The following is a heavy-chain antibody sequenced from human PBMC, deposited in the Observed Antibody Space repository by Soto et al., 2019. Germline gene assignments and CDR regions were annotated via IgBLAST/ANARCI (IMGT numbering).Heavy chain of an antibody. CDR2: ISSSSSYI. V-gene: IGHV3-21*01. J-gene: IGHJ3*02. D-gene: IGHD3-9*01. CDR3: ARRTDILTGYYDAFDI. CDR1: GFTFSSYS. Sequence: EVQLVESGGGLVKPGGSLRLSCAASGFTFSSYSMNWVRQAPGKGLEWVSSISSSSSYIYYADSVKGRFTISRDNAKNSLYLQMNSLRAEDTAVYYCARRTDILTGYYDAFDIWGQGRMVTVSS.